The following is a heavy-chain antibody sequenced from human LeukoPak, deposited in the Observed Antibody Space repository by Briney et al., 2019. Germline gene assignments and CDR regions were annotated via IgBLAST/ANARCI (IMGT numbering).Heavy chain of an antibody. V-gene: IGHV3-20*04. CDR2: INWNGDST. Sequence: AGGSLRLSCAASGFTFDDYGMIWVRQAPGKGLEWVSGINWNGDSTGYADSVKGRFTISRDNAENSLSLQMNNLRADDTAVYYCARDQTPFVWGQGILVTVSS. J-gene: IGHJ4*02. CDR1: GFTFDDYG. CDR3: ARDQTPFV.